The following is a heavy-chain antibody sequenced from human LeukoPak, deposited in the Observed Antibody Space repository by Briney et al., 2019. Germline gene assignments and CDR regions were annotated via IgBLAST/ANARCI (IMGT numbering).Heavy chain of an antibody. D-gene: IGHD2-2*01. V-gene: IGHV3-23*01. CDR3: AKGVVVVPAAIYYYYGMDV. CDR1: GFTFSSYA. Sequence: GGSLRLSCAASGFTFSSYAMSWVRQAPGKGLEWVSAISGSGGSTYYADSVKGRFTISRDDSKNTLYLQMNSLRAEDTAVYYCAKGVVVVPAAIYYYYGMDVWGQGTTVTVSS. J-gene: IGHJ6*02. CDR2: ISGSGGST.